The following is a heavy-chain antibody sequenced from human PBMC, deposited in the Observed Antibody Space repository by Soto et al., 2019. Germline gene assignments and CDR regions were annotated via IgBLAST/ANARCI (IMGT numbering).Heavy chain of an antibody. Sequence: QVQLKESGPGLVKPSQTLSLTCSVSGGSIGSGDYYWSWVRQSPGKGLEWIGYIYYTGNTYYNPSLGSRVTFSVDTSQNQLSLRLSDVTVADTAVYYCARDSRRRADSGTRPLYDFDYWGQGTLVTVSS. CDR2: IYYTGNT. CDR3: ARDSRRRADSGTRPLYDFDY. V-gene: IGHV4-30-4*01. D-gene: IGHD1-26*01. J-gene: IGHJ4*02. CDR1: GGSIGSGDYY.